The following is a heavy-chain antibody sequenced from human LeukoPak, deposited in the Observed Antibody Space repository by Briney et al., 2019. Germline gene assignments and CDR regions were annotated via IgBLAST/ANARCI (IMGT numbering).Heavy chain of an antibody. CDR1: GFTFSSYA. CDR2: ISYDGSNK. D-gene: IGHD6-13*01. CDR3: ASLGIAAAWDWFDP. J-gene: IGHJ5*02. V-gene: IGHV3-30*04. Sequence: GGSLRLSCAASGFTFSSYAMHWVRQAPGKGLEWVAVISYDGSNKYYADSVKGRFTISRDNSKNTLYLQMNSLRAEDTAVYYCASLGIAAAWDWFDPWGQGTLVTVSS.